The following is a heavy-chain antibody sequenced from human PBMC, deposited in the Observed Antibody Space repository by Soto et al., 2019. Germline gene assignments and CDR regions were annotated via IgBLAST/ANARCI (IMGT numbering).Heavy chain of an antibody. V-gene: IGHV4-30-4*01. CDR3: ARDSSGYYSSWNDY. CDR2: IDYSGST. CDR1: GDSITNSDYY. J-gene: IGHJ4*02. Sequence: SETLSLTCTVSGDSITNSDYYWNWIRQSPGKGLEWIGSIDYSGSTYYNPSLKSRIIISADTSKNLFSLKLKSVTAADTAVYYCARDSSGYYSSWNDYWGQGTLVTVSS. D-gene: IGHD3-22*01.